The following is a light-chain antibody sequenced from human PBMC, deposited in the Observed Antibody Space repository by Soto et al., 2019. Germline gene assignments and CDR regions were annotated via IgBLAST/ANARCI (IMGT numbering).Light chain of an antibody. CDR1: SSNIGAGYD. V-gene: IGLV1-40*01. CDR2: GNS. Sequence: VLTQPPSVSGAPGQRVTISCTGSSSNIGAGYDVHWYQQLPGTAPKLLIYGNSKRPSGVPDRFSGSKSGTSASLAITGLQAEDEADYYCQSYDSSLSGSVFGGGTKLTVL. J-gene: IGLJ2*01. CDR3: QSYDSSLSGSV.